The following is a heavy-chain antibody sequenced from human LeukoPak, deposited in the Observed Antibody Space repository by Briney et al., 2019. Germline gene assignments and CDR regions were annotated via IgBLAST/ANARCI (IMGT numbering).Heavy chain of an antibody. Sequence: ASVKVSCKASGGTSSSYAISWVRQAPGQGLEWMGGIIPIFGTANYAQKFQGRVTITADESTSTAYMELSSLRSEDTAVYYCAREDSPSPGVVGVYWGQGTLVTVSS. CDR2: IIPIFGTA. D-gene: IGHD3-3*01. V-gene: IGHV1-69*13. CDR3: AREDSPSPGVVGVY. J-gene: IGHJ4*02. CDR1: GGTSSSYA.